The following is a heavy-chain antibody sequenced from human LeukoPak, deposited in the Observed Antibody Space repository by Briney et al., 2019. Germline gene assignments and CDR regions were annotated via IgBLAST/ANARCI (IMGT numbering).Heavy chain of an antibody. CDR3: AKGRGYSGYD. CDR1: GFTFSSYA. V-gene: IGHV3-23*01. J-gene: IGHJ4*02. D-gene: IGHD5-12*01. CDR2: ISGSGGST. Sequence: GGSLRLSCAASGFTFSSYAMRWVRQAPGKGVEGVSAISGSGGSTYCADSVKGRFTICRENSKNTLYLQMNSLRAEDTAVYYCAKGRGYSGYDRGQGTLGTVS.